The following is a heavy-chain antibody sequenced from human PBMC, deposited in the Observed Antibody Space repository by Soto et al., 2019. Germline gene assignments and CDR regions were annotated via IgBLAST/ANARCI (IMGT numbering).Heavy chain of an antibody. CDR2: ISGSGGST. Sequence: EVQLLESGGGLVQPGGSLRLSCAASGFTFSSYAMSWVRQAPGKGLEWVSVISGSGGSTYYADSVKGRFTMSRDNSKNPLYLQMNSLRAEVTAVYYCAKGGGYSYGAYYFDYWGQGTLVTVSS. CDR3: AKGGGYSYGAYYFDY. J-gene: IGHJ4*02. CDR1: GFTFSSYA. V-gene: IGHV3-23*01. D-gene: IGHD5-18*01.